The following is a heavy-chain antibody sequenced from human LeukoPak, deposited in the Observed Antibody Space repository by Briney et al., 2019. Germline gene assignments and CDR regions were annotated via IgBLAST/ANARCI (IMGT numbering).Heavy chain of an antibody. Sequence: PGGTLRRSCAASGFTFSSYWTSWVRQAPGKGLEWVANIKKDGSEKYYVDSVKGRFTISRDNAKTSLYLQMNSLRAEDTAVYYCARDLSGVTGYTYGRGIDYWGQGTLVTVSS. J-gene: IGHJ4*02. CDR3: ARDLSGVTGYTYGRGIDY. D-gene: IGHD5-18*01. CDR2: IKKDGSEK. V-gene: IGHV3-7*01. CDR1: GFTFSSYW.